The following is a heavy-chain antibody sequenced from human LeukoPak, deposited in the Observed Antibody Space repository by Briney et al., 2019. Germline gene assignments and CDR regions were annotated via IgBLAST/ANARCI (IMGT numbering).Heavy chain of an antibody. V-gene: IGHV4-39*07. CDR2: VYYSGSS. CDR1: GGSISSSSYY. Sequence: SETLSLTCTVSGGSISSSSYYWGWIRQPPGKGLEWIGSVYYSGSSYYNPSLKSRVTISVGTSKNQFSLKLSSVTAADTAVYYCARGKYYYDSSGYTFDYWGQGTLVTVSS. J-gene: IGHJ4*02. D-gene: IGHD3-22*01. CDR3: ARGKYYYDSSGYTFDY.